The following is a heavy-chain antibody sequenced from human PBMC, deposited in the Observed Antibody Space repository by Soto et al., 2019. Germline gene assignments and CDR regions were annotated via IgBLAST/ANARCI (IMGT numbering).Heavy chain of an antibody. CDR3: ARDIPKGACYLDY. CDR1: GFTFSSCA. D-gene: IGHD1-26*01. J-gene: IGHJ4*02. V-gene: IGHV3-23*01. CDR2: IIDSGGST. Sequence: PGGSLRLSCAASGFTFSSCAMGWVRQAPGKGLEWVSDIIDSGGSTYYADAVKGRFTISRDNARNSLNLQMNSLRAEDTAVYYCARDIPKGACYLDYWGQGTLVTVSS.